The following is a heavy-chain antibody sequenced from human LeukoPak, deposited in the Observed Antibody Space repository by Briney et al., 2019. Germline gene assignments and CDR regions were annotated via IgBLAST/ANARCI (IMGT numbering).Heavy chain of an antibody. J-gene: IGHJ4*02. D-gene: IGHD4/OR15-4a*01. CDR1: GYTFTSYY. CDR3: ARDLWCGGTDDY. V-gene: IGHV1-46*01. CDR2: INPSGGST. Sequence: ASLKVSCKASGYTFTSYYMHWVRQAPGQGLEWMGIINPSGGSTSCAQKFQGRVTMTRDTSTSTVYMELSSLRSEDTAVYYCARDLWCGGTDDYWGQGTLVTVSP.